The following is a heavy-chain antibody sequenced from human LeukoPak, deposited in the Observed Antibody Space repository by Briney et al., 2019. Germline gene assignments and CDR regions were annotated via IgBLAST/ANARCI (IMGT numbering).Heavy chain of an antibody. V-gene: IGHV1-2*02. J-gene: IGHJ5*02. D-gene: IGHD3-22*01. Sequence: ASVNVSCKACGYTFTGYYIHWVRQAPGQGLQGMGWMNPYTGGTRYAESLQGRLTMTRDTSISTAYMELSSLRSDDTAVYFCGNAFYYDGRALPLDPWAQGTLVTVSS. CDR2: MNPYTGGT. CDR1: GYTFTGYY. CDR3: GNAFYYDGRALPLDP.